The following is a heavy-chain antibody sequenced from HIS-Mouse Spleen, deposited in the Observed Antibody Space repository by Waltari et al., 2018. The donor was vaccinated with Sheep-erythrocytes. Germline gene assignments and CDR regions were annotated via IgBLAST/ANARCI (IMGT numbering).Heavy chain of an antibody. CDR3: ARLRAFDY. V-gene: IGHV1-18*01. Sequence: QVQLVQSGAEVKKPGASVKVSCKASGYTFTSYGISGVRQAPGQGLEWMGGIVAYKGNPNYAQKLQGSVTMTADTSTSTAYMGLRSLRSDDTAVYYCARLRAFDYWGQGTLVTVSS. CDR1: GYTFTSYG. J-gene: IGHJ4*02. CDR2: IVAYKGNP.